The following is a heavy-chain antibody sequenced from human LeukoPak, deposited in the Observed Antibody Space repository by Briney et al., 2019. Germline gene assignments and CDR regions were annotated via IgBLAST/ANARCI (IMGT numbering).Heavy chain of an antibody. V-gene: IGHV4-4*07. D-gene: IGHD1-26*01. J-gene: IGHJ6*02. CDR2: IYTSGST. CDR1: GGSISSYY. CDR3: ARRSELQALDYYYGMDV. Sequence: SSETLSLTCTVSGGSISSYYWSWIRQPAGKGLEWIGRIYTSGSTNYNPSLKSRVTMSVDTSKNQFSLKLSSVTAADTAVYYCARRSELQALDYYYGMDVWGQGTTVTVSS.